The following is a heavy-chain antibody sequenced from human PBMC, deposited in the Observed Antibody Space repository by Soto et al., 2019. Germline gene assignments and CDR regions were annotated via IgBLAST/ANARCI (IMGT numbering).Heavy chain of an antibody. CDR3: ARLKVPDYYVSGIYFHNWFDP. CDR2: IYYSGST. J-gene: IGHJ5*02. CDR1: GGSISSYY. D-gene: IGHD3-10*01. Sequence: SETLSLTCAVSGGSISSYYWSWIRQPPGKGLEWIGYIYYSGSTNYNPSLKSRVTISVDTSKNQFSLKLSSVTAADTAVYYCARLKVPDYYVSGIYFHNWFDPGGQGTLVTVSS. V-gene: IGHV4-59*01.